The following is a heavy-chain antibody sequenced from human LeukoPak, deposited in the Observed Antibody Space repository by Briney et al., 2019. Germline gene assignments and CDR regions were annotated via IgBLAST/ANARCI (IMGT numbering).Heavy chain of an antibody. D-gene: IGHD5-24*01. J-gene: IGHJ4*02. CDR1: GFTFSSYA. CDR3: ARARWLQLHY. Sequence: GGSLRLSCAASGFTFSSYAMHWVRQAPGKGLEWVAIISYDGNNKYYADSVKGRFTISRDNSKNTLYLQMNSLRAEDTAVYYCARARWLQLHYWGQGTLVTVSS. CDR2: ISYDGNNK. V-gene: IGHV3-30*04.